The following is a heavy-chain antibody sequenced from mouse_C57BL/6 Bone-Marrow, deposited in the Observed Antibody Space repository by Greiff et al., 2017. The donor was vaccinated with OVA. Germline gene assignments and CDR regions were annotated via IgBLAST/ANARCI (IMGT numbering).Heavy chain of an antibody. D-gene: IGHD2-3*01. CDR1: GFTFSDFY. CDR3: ARGGWLLPFAY. Sequence: EVNVVESGGGLVQSGRSLRLSCATSGFTFSDFYMEWVRQAPGKGLEWIAASRPKANDSTTKHNVTVKGRFIVSRDTSQSILYLQMNALRAEDNAIYYWARGGWLLPFAYWGKGTLVTVSA. CDR2: SRPKANDSTT. V-gene: IGHV7-1*01. J-gene: IGHJ3*01.